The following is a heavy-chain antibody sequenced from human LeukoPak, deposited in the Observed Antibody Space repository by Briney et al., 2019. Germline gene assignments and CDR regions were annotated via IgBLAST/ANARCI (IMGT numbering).Heavy chain of an antibody. V-gene: IGHV1-8*01. J-gene: IGHJ4*02. CDR1: GYIFTRND. D-gene: IGHD6-19*01. Sequence: GASVKVSCKASGYIFTRNDINWVRQATGQGLEWMGWMNPENGAAAFAQKFQGRVTMTRDTFISTAYLELSSLRSEDTAVYYCARGMVVAGDYWGQGTLVTVSS. CDR2: MNPENGAA. CDR3: ARGMVVAGDY.